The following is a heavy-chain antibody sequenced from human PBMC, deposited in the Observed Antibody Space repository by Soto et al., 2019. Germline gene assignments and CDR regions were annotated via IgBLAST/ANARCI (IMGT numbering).Heavy chain of an antibody. CDR2: YDPEEAKT. CDR1: GHSLTEVS. CDR3: ATLDFLLDY. V-gene: IGHV1-24*01. Sequence: ASVKVSCKVSGHSLTEVSMYWVRQAPGKGLEWMGGYDPEEAKTIFAQNFQGRATMTEDTSTDTVYMELSGLTSEDTAVYYCATLDFLLDYWGQGTLVTVSS. J-gene: IGHJ4*02. D-gene: IGHD1-1*01.